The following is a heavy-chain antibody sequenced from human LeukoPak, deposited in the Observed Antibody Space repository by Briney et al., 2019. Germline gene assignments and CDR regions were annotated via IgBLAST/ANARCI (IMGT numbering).Heavy chain of an antibody. J-gene: IGHJ4*02. CDR2: IIPIFGTA. Sequence: ASVKVSCKASGGTFSSYAISWARQAPGQGLEWMGGIIPIFGTANYAQKFQGRVTITADESTSTVYMELSSLRSEDTAVYYCARDRGGVYDSSSAHFDYWGQGTLVTVSS. D-gene: IGHD3-22*01. CDR3: ARDRGGVYDSSSAHFDY. V-gene: IGHV1-69*13. CDR1: GGTFSSYA.